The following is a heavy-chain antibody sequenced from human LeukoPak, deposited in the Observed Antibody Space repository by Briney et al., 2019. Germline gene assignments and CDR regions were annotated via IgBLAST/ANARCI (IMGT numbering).Heavy chain of an antibody. J-gene: IGHJ4*02. CDR3: ATDSSSRPEDY. D-gene: IGHD6-6*01. V-gene: IGHV3-66*01. CDR1: GFTFSSYA. CDR2: VNTGGST. Sequence: GGSLRLTCAASGFTFSSYAMSWDRQAPGKGLEWVSLVNTGGSTYYADSVKGRFTISRDNSKNTLYLQMNSLRAEDTAVYYCATDSSSRPEDYWGQGTRVTVSS.